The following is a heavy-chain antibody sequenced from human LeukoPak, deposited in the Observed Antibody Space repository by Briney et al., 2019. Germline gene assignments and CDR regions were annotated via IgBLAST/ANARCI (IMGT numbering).Heavy chain of an antibody. V-gene: IGHV1-8*01. J-gene: IGHJ4*02. CDR3: ARGRSDSSGYYYDDY. CDR1: GYTFSSYD. Sequence: ASVKVSCKASGYTFSSYDINWVRQATGQGLEWMGWMNPNSGNTGYAQKFQGRVTMTRNTSISTAYMELSSLRSEDTAVYYCARGRSDSSGYYYDDYWGQGTLVTVSS. CDR2: MNPNSGNT. D-gene: IGHD3-22*01.